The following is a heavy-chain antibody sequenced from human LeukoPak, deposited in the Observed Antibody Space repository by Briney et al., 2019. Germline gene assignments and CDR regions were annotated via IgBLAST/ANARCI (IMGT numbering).Heavy chain of an antibody. CDR2: ISWNSGSI. CDR1: GFTFDDYA. J-gene: IGHJ6*02. CDR3: AREYSSSSGPYYYYGMDV. D-gene: IGHD6-6*01. Sequence: GRSLRLSCAASGFTFDDYAMHWVRQAPGKGLEWVSGISWNSGSIGYADSVKGRFTISRDNAKNSLYLQMNSLRAEDTAVYYCAREYSSSSGPYYYYGMDVWGQGTTVTVSS. V-gene: IGHV3-9*01.